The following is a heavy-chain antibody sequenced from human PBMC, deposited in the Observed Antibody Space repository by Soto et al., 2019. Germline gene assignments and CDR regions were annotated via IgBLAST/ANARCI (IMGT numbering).Heavy chain of an antibody. CDR1: GFTFSSYS. J-gene: IGHJ4*02. Sequence: GGSLRLSCAASGFTFSSYSMNWVRQAPGKGLEWVSYISSSSSTIYYADSVKGRFTISRDNAKNSLYLQMNSLRDEDTAVYYCATGIAVAGTPGGRVFDYWGQGTLVTVSS. CDR2: ISSSSSTI. V-gene: IGHV3-48*02. CDR3: ATGIAVAGTPGGRVFDY. D-gene: IGHD6-19*01.